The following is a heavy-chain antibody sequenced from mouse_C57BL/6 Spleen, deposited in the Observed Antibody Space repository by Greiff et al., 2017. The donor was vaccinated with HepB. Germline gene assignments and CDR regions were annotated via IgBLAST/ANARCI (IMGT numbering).Heavy chain of an antibody. D-gene: IGHD2-4*01. J-gene: IGHJ2*01. CDR3: TRVGYDYDVGY. CDR2: IDPETGGT. Sequence: QVQLKQSGAELVMPGASVTLSCKASGYTFTDYEMHWVKQTPVHGLEWIGAIDPETGGTAYNQKFKGKAILTADKSSSTAYMELRSLTSEDSAVYYCTRVGYDYDVGYWGQGTTLTVSS. CDR1: GYTFTDYE. V-gene: IGHV1-15*01.